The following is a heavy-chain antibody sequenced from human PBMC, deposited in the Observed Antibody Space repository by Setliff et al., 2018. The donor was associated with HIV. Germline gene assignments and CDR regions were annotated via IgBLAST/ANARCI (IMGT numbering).Heavy chain of an antibody. CDR2: IYYSGNT. V-gene: IGHV4-59*01. D-gene: IGHD4-17*01. CDR1: GGSITGYY. J-gene: IGHJ5*02. Sequence: TSETLSLTCTVSGGSITGYYWSWIRQPPGKGLEWIGWIYYSGNTRYNPSLKSRVTISLDTSKNRFSLQLTSVTAADTAVYYCARGFLRSRRRWFDPWGQGTLVTVSS. CDR3: ARGFLRSRRRWFDP.